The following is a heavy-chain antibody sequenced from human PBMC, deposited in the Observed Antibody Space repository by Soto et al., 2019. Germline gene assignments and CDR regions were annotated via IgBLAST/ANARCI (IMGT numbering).Heavy chain of an antibody. CDR2: INPSGGST. CDR1: GYTFTSYY. CDR3: TREKYCSSTSCYSVGWKWFDY. Sequence: QVQLVQSGAEVKKPGASVKVSCKASGYTFTSYYMHWVRQAPGEGLEWMGIINPSGGSTSYAQKFQGRVTMTRDTSTSTVYMELSSLRSEDTAVYYCTREKYCSSTSCYSVGWKWFDYWGQGTLVTVSS. V-gene: IGHV1-46*01. D-gene: IGHD2-2*02. J-gene: IGHJ4*02.